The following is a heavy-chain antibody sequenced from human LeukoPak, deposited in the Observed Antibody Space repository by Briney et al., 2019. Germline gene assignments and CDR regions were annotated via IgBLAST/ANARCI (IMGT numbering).Heavy chain of an antibody. D-gene: IGHD6-13*01. V-gene: IGHV3-30*04. Sequence: GGSLRLSCAASGFTFSTYAMHWVRQAPGKGLEWVAVISSDGSRKYYADSVKGRFTISRDDSKSTLYLQMNSLRAEDTAVYYCAKTRPLDSSSWSHGDYWGQGTLVTVSS. CDR2: ISSDGSRK. CDR3: AKTRPLDSSSWSHGDY. J-gene: IGHJ4*02. CDR1: GFTFSTYA.